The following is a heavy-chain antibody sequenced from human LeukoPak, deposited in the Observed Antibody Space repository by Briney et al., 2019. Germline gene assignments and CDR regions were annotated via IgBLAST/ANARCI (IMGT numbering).Heavy chain of an antibody. CDR1: GFTFSTYA. D-gene: IGHD4-17*01. J-gene: IGHJ4*02. V-gene: IGHV3-23*01. CDR2: ISGSGANT. Sequence: PGGSLRLSCAASGFTFSTYAMSWVRQAPGKGLEWVSAISGSGANTYYAASVRGRFTISRDNSKNRLYLQVNSLSAEGTAVYYCAKDQWAYGDYPYFDYWGQGTLATVSS. CDR3: AKDQWAYGDYPYFDY.